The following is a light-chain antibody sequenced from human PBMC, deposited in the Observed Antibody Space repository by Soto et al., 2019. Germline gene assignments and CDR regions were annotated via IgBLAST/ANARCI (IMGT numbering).Light chain of an antibody. CDR3: QQYHNWPPQYT. V-gene: IGKV3-15*01. J-gene: IGKJ2*01. CDR2: GAS. CDR1: QTIASN. Sequence: EIVMTQSPASLSVSPGEGATLSCRASQTIASNLAWYQQKPDQAPRLLIHGASTRATGVPARFSGSGSGTDFTLTISSLQSEDFAVYYCQQYHNWPPQYTFGQGTKLQIK.